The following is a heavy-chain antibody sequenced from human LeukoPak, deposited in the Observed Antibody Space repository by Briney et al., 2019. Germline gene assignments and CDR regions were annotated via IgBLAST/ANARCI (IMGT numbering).Heavy chain of an antibody. Sequence: SETLSLTCTVSGGSISSSSSYWDWIRQPPGKGLEWIVSLSYSGSTYSNPSLKSRVTISVDTSKNQFSLKLTSVTAADTAVYYCARHGRWDSGTYSFEYWGQGTLVTVSS. CDR2: LSYSGST. CDR3: ARHGRWDSGTYSFEY. CDR1: GGSISSSSSY. D-gene: IGHD1-26*01. V-gene: IGHV4-39*01. J-gene: IGHJ4*02.